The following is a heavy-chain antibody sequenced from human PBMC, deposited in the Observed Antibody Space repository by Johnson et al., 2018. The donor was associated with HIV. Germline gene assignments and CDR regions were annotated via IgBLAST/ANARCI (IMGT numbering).Heavy chain of an antibody. V-gene: IGHV3-NL1*01. CDR3: ASPWGRYSISSLDSFDI. CDR1: GFTFSSYA. J-gene: IGHJ3*02. Sequence: VQLVESGGGLVKPGGSLRLSCAASGFTFSSYAMHWVRQAPGKGLEWVSPISGSDHSTYYADSVKGRVTISRDNSKNTLYLQMNSLRAEDTAVYYCASPWGRYSISSLDSFDIWGQGTMVTVSS. D-gene: IGHD6-6*01. CDR2: ISGSDHST.